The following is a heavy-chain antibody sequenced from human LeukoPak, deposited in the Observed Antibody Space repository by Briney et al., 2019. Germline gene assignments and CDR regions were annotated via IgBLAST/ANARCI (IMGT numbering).Heavy chain of an antibody. CDR1: GYSFTSYY. V-gene: IGHV1-46*01. CDR3: GKNGDTSVYYTGNY. Sequence: ASVKVSCKASGYSFTSYYMHWVRQAPGQGLEWMGVISPSGGSTTYAQRFKGSVTMTRDTSTSTVYMELSSLRSEDTAVYYCGKNGDTSVYYTGNYGARGTWVTVS. J-gene: IGHJ4*02. CDR2: ISPSGGST. D-gene: IGHD3-22*01.